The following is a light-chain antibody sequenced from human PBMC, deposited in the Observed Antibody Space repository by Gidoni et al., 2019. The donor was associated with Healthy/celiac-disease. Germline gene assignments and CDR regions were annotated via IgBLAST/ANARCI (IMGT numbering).Light chain of an antibody. CDR3: QVWDSSSDHRV. V-gene: IGLV3-21*04. CDR1: NIGSKS. Sequence: SYVLTQPPSVSVAPGKTARITCGGNNIGSKSVHWYKQKPGQAPVLVIYYDSDRPSGIPERFSGSNSGNTATLTSSRVEAGDEADYYCQVWDSSSDHRVFGGGTKLTVL. CDR2: YDS. J-gene: IGLJ3*02.